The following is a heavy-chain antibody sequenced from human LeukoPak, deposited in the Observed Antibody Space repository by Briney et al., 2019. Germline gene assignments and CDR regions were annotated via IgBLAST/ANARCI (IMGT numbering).Heavy chain of an antibody. D-gene: IGHD6-19*01. CDR1: GYAFTSYG. CDR2: ISAYNGNT. V-gene: IGHV1-18*01. Sequence: ASVTVSCKASGYAFTSYGISWVRQAPGQGLEWMGWISAYNGNTNYAQKLQGRVTMTTDTSTSTAYMELRSLRSDDTAVYYCARESSSGWYSVNYFDYWGQGTLVTVSS. J-gene: IGHJ4*02. CDR3: ARESSSGWYSVNYFDY.